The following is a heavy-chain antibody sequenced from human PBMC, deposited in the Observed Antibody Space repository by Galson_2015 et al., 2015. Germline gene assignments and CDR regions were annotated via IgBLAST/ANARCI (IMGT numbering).Heavy chain of an antibody. Sequence: SLRLSCAASGFTFSAYGMHWVRQAPGKGLEWVTFIFYDGSNRYYADSVKGRFTVSRDNSKNTLYLQMNSLRVDDTAMYYCARPYGSGSYSLVYWGQGTLVTVSS. V-gene: IGHV3-33*01. CDR1: GFTFSAYG. D-gene: IGHD3-10*01. CDR2: IFYDGSNR. CDR3: ARPYGSGSYSLVY. J-gene: IGHJ4*02.